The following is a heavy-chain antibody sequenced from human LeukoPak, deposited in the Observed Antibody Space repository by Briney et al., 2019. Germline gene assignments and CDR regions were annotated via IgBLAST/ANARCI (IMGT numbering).Heavy chain of an antibody. D-gene: IGHD2-21*01. CDR1: GGTFSSYA. V-gene: IGHV7-4-1*02. CDR3: ARVLGMATVIFDY. CDR2: INTNTGNP. Sequence: ASVKVSCKASGGTFSSYAISWVRQAPGQGLEWMGWINTNTGNPTYAQGFTGRFVFSLDTSVSTAYLQISSLKAEDTAMYYCARVLGMATVIFDYLGQGTLVTVSS. J-gene: IGHJ4*02.